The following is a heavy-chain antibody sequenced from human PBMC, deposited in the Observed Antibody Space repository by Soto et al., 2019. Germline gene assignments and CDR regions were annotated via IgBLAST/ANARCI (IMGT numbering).Heavy chain of an antibody. Sequence: SGPTLVNPTQTLTLTCTFSGFSLTTNGMCLSWIRQPPGKALEWLALIDWDDDTYYSTSLNNRLTLSKDTSKNQVVLLVRHMGPVDTATYYCARIPCGNYYTENFFDPWGQGIPITVSS. CDR1: GFSLTTNGMC. J-gene: IGHJ5*02. D-gene: IGHD3-22*01. V-gene: IGHV2-70*01. CDR2: IDWDDDT. CDR3: ARIPCGNYYTENFFDP.